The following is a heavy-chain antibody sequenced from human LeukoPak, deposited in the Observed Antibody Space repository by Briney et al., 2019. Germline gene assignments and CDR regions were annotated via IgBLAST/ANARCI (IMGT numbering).Heavy chain of an antibody. D-gene: IGHD4-17*01. Sequence: LGGSLRLSCAASGFTFSSYGMHWVRQAPGKGLEWVAVISYDGSNKYYADSVKGRFTISRDNSKNTLYLQMNSLRAEDTAVYYCARDGVLYGDYTSKMDVWGKGTTVTVSS. CDR1: GFTFSSYG. CDR3: ARDGVLYGDYTSKMDV. J-gene: IGHJ6*04. CDR2: ISYDGSNK. V-gene: IGHV3-30*03.